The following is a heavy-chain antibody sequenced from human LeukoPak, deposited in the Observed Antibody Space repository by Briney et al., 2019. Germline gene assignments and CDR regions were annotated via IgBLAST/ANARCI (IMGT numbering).Heavy chain of an antibody. CDR1: GFTFSSSA. V-gene: IGHV3-23*01. Sequence: GGSLRLSCAASGFTFSSSAMSWVRQAPGQGLDWVSAISDSGVTAYYADSVKGRFTISRDNSKSTLYLQMNSLRAEDTAVYYCANLNAPYWGNFDYWGQGTLVTVSS. J-gene: IGHJ4*02. D-gene: IGHD3-16*01. CDR3: ANLNAPYWGNFDY. CDR2: ISDSGVTA.